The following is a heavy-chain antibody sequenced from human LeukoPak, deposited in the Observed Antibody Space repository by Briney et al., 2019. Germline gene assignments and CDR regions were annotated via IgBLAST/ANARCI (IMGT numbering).Heavy chain of an antibody. CDR1: GLTFSSYG. CDR2: ISYDGSNK. Sequence: PGRSLRLSCAASGLTFSSYGMHWVRQAPGKGLEWVAVISYDGSNKYYADSVKGRFTISRDNSKNTPYLQMNSLRAEDTAVYYCAKDMGGGSRTYYDFWSFYYYGMDVWGQGITVTVSS. D-gene: IGHD3-3*01. CDR3: AKDMGGGSRTYYDFWSFYYYGMDV. V-gene: IGHV3-30*18. J-gene: IGHJ6*02.